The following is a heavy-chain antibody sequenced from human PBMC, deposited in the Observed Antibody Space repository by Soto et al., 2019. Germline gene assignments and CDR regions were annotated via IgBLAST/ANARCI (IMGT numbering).Heavy chain of an antibody. V-gene: IGHV4-4*02. CDR1: GGSISSSNW. CDR2: IYHSGST. D-gene: IGHD2-15*01. Sequence: QVQLQESGPGLVKPSGTLSLTCAVSGGSISSSNWWSWVRQPPGKGLEWIGEIYHSGSTNYNPSLKRRFTLSVAKAKTQFSLKLSSVTAADTAVYYCASWGSSGGSGEWGQGTLGTVSS. CDR3: ASWGSSGGSGE. J-gene: IGHJ4*02.